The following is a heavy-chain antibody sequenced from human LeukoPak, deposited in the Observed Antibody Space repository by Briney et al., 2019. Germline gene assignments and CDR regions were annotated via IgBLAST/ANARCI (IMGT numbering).Heavy chain of an antibody. CDR1: GGSISSGSYY. D-gene: IGHD3-3*01. Sequence: SETLSLTCTVSGGSISSGSYYWSWIRQPAGKGLGWVGRIHSSGSTNYNSSLKSRVTMSVDTSKNQFSLNLSSVTAADTAVYYCARINFGVVRGDFDYWGQGTLVTVSS. CDR3: ARINFGVVRGDFDY. CDR2: IHSSGST. J-gene: IGHJ4*02. V-gene: IGHV4-61*02.